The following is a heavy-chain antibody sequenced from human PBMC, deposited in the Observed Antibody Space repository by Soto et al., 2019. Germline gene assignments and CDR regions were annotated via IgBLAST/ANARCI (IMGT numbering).Heavy chain of an antibody. D-gene: IGHD3-10*01. CDR3: ARTYNSGTYPFDY. CDR2: ISSSGTYT. CDR1: GFIFSDYY. Sequence: PGGSLRLSCAASGFIFSDYYMSWIRQAPGKGLECASYISSSGTYTNYADSVKGRFTISRDNAKNSLYLQMSGLRAEDTAVYYCARTYNSGTYPFDYWGQGTLVTVSS. J-gene: IGHJ4*02. V-gene: IGHV3-11*03.